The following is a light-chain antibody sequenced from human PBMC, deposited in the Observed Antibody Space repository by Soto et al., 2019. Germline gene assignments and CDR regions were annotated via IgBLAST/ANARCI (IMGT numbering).Light chain of an antibody. V-gene: IGKV3-11*01. J-gene: IGKJ4*01. CDR1: QSISKY. CDR2: DAS. CDR3: QQYTSRPLT. Sequence: EIVLTQSPATLSLSPGERATLSCRASQSISKYLSWYQQKLGQAPRLLIYDASNRATGIPARFSGSGSGTDFTLTISSLEPEDFAVYYCQQYTSRPLTFGGGTKVEIK.